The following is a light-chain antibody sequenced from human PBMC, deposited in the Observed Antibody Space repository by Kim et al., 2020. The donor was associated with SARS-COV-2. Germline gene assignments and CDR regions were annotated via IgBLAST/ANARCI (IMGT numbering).Light chain of an antibody. V-gene: IGKV1-5*01. J-gene: IGKJ2*01. CDR1: QSISNW. Sequence: DIQMTQSPSTLSASVGDRVTITCRASQSISNWLAWYQQKPGKAPKVLIYDASSLESGVPSRFSGSGSGTEFTLTISCLQPDDFATYYCQQYNSYSEYTFGQGTKLEIK. CDR3: QQYNSYSEYT. CDR2: DAS.